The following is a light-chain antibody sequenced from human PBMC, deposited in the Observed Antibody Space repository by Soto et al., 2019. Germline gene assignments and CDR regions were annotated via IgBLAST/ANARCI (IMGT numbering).Light chain of an antibody. Sequence: QSALTQPASVSRSPGQSITISCTGTSSNVGGYNYVSWYQHHPGKAPKLMIYDVSNRPSGVSNRFSGSKSDNTASLTISGLQAEDEADYYCSSYTSTSTVVFGGGTKLTVL. CDR3: SSYTSTSTVV. CDR1: SSNVGGYNY. V-gene: IGLV2-14*03. CDR2: DVS. J-gene: IGLJ2*01.